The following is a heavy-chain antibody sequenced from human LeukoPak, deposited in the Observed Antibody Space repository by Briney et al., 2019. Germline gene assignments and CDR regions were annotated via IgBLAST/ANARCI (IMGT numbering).Heavy chain of an antibody. V-gene: IGHV4-4*07. D-gene: IGHD2-2*01. CDR1: GGSISSYY. Sequence: SETLSLTCTVSGGSISSYYWSWIRQPAGKGLEWIGRIYTCGSTNYNPSLKSRVTMSVDTSKNQFSLKLSSVTAADTAVYYCATLIGYCSSTSCDEIDYWGQGTLVTVSS. CDR2: IYTCGST. J-gene: IGHJ4*02. CDR3: ATLIGYCSSTSCDEIDY.